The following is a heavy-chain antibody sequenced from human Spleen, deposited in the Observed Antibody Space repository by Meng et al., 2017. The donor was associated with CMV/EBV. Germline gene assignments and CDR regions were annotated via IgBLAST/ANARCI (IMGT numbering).Heavy chain of an antibody. V-gene: IGHV3-23*01. CDR1: GFTFKNNA. Sequence: GESLKISCEASGFTFKNNAMTWVRQAPGKGLEWVSVTGGSGLTTRYADSVKGRFTVSRDNSKNTLHLQMNRLRPEDTAVYYCAKGEYNSPSLLDYWGQGTTVTVSS. CDR2: TGGSGLTT. D-gene: IGHD6-6*01. J-gene: IGHJ4*03. CDR3: AKGEYNSPSLLDY.